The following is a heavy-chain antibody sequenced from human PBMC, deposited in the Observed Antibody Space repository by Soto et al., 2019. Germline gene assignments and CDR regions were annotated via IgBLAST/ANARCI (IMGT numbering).Heavy chain of an antibody. J-gene: IGHJ4*02. Sequence: EVQLLESGGGLVQPGGSLRLSCAASGFTFSTYVMTWVSQAPGKGLEWVSSISGSGDSIYYADSVKGRFSISRDNSKNTLYLQMNYLRAEDTAVYYCAKDGTYSSSWPYYFDYWGQGTLVTVSS. D-gene: IGHD6-13*01. V-gene: IGHV3-23*01. CDR2: ISGSGDSI. CDR3: AKDGTYSSSWPYYFDY. CDR1: GFTFSTYV.